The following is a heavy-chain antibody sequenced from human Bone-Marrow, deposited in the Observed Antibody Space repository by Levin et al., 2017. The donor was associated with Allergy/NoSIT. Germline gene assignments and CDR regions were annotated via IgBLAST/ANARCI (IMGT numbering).Heavy chain of an antibody. D-gene: IGHD2-15*01. J-gene: IGHJ4*02. CDR1: GYSFTSYW. V-gene: IGHV5-51*01. CDR2: IYPGDSDT. CDR3: ARQGSFFTLGYCSGGSCPLDY. Sequence: ASVKVSCKGSGYSFTSYWIGWVRQMPGKGLEWMGIIYPGDSDTRYSPSFQGQVTISADKSISTAYLQWSSLKASDTAMYYCARQGSFFTLGYCSGGSCPLDYWGQGTLVTVSS.